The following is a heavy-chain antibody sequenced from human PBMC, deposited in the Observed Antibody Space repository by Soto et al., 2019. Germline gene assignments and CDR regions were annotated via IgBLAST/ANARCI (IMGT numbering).Heavy chain of an antibody. Sequence: SETLSLTCTVSGDSDNSENSYWNWIRQAPGKGPEWIGYIYYSGGTNYNPSLKSRATILLDTSTNQFSLTLTSVTAADTAVYYCARDRDQGRGVIGHYWGRGILVTLSS. CDR3: ARDRDQGRGVIGHY. CDR2: IYYSGGT. D-gene: IGHD3-16*02. CDR1: GDSDNSENSY. J-gene: IGHJ4*02. V-gene: IGHV4-61*01.